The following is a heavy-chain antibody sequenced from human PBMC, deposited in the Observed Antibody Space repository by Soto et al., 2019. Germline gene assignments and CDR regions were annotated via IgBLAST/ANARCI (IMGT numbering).Heavy chain of an antibody. Sequence: EVQLLESGGGLVQPGGSLRLSCAASGFTFSNYAMSWVRQAPGKGLEWVSAITGSGGNTYYADSVKGRFTISRNNPKNTLYLQMNSLRGEDTAVYYCAEGGSGAGMGYFDYWGQGTLVTVSS. CDR2: ITGSGGNT. V-gene: IGHV3-23*01. CDR1: GFTFSNYA. J-gene: IGHJ4*02. D-gene: IGHD6-19*01. CDR3: AEGGSGAGMGYFDY.